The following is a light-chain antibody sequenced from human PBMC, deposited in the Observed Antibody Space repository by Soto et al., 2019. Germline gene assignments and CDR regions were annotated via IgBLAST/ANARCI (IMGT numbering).Light chain of an antibody. V-gene: IGKV3-20*01. Sequence: EIVLTQSPGTLSLSPLEMATLSCRASESVSRNYIAWYQQKPGQAPRLLIFATSNTATGIPDRFGGSGSETEFTLTISGLETEDSAVYYCQYCGTSRTFGQGTKVDIK. CDR1: ESVSRNY. CDR3: QYCGTSRT. J-gene: IGKJ1*01. CDR2: ATS.